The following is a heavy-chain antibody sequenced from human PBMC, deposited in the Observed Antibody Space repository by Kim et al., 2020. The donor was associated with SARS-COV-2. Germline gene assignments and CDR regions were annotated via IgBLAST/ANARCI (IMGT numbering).Heavy chain of an antibody. CDR2: IDPTDSST. CDR1: GYTLASFW. J-gene: IGHJ5*02. CDR3: ARSSFNWFDP. V-gene: IGHV5-10-1*01. D-gene: IGHD6-6*01. Sequence: GASLKISCKTSGYTLASFWISWVRQMPGKGLEYMGRIDPTDSSTTYTPSFQGHVTFSIDKSITTAYLQWSSLKASDTAIYYCARSSFNWFDPWGQGTQVTVSS.